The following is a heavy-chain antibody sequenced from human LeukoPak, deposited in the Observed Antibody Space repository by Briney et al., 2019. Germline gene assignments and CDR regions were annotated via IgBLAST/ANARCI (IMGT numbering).Heavy chain of an antibody. Sequence: GGSLRLSCAASGFTFSSFWMSWVRQAPGKGLEWVANIKEDGSEKYYVDSVKSRFTISRDNARNSLFLQMNSLRTEDTAVYYCARDAVTAYWGQGTLVTVSS. CDR2: IKEDGSEK. CDR1: GFTFSSFW. D-gene: IGHD1-14*01. V-gene: IGHV3-7*01. J-gene: IGHJ4*02. CDR3: ARDAVTAY.